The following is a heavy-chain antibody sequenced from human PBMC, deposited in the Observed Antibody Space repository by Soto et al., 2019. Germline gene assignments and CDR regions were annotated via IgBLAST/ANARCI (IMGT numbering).Heavy chain of an antibody. Sequence: QVQLVQSGAEVKKPGSSVKVSCKASGGTFSSYTISWVRQAPGQGLEWMGRIIPILGIANYAQKFQGRVTITADKSTSTAYRELSSLRSEDTAVYYCARVRGSSGFQHWGQGTLVTVSS. CDR3: ARVRGSSGFQH. V-gene: IGHV1-69*02. D-gene: IGHD1-26*01. CDR1: GGTFSSYT. CDR2: IIPILGIA. J-gene: IGHJ1*01.